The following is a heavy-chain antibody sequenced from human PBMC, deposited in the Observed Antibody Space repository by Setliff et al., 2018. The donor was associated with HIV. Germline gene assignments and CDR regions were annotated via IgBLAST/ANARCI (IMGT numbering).Heavy chain of an antibody. V-gene: IGHV3-49*04. CDR3: TRAHWVVAAIEDYYYMDV. CDR1: GFSFGDFA. J-gene: IGHJ6*03. D-gene: IGHD2-15*01. Sequence: GESLKISCKASGFSFGDFAMSWVRQAPGKGLEWVGFIRSKAYGGATEYAASVKGSLTISRDDSESIAYLQMNSLKTEDRAIYYCTRAHWVVAAIEDYYYMDVWGKGTTVTASS. CDR2: IRSKAYGGAT.